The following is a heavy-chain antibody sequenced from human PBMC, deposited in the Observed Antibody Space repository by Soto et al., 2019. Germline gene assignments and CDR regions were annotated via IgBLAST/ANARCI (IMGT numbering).Heavy chain of an antibody. CDR3: AKDFTGQLAFWLEP. Sequence: ASVKVSCKASGFSFTGYYIHWLRRAPGQGLEWMGWINAHSGGTEYAQKFQGRVTLTGDTSIATAYLTLTSLTSDDTALYYCAKDFTGQLAFWLEPWGQGTKVTVSS. D-gene: IGHD6-6*01. CDR1: GFSFTGYY. J-gene: IGHJ5*02. CDR2: INAHSGGT. V-gene: IGHV1-2*02.